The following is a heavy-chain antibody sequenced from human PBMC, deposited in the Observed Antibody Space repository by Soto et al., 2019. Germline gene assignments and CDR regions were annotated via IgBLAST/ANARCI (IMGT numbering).Heavy chain of an antibody. CDR2: IVVGSGNT. V-gene: IGHV1-58*01. CDR1: GFTFTSSA. Sequence: SVKVSCKASGFTFTSSAVQWVRQARGQRLEWIGWIVVGSGNTNYAQKLQERVTITRDMSTSTAYMELSSLRSEDTAVYYCAALDSSGYYYEAFDIWGQGTMVTVSS. J-gene: IGHJ3*02. D-gene: IGHD3-22*01. CDR3: AALDSSGYYYEAFDI.